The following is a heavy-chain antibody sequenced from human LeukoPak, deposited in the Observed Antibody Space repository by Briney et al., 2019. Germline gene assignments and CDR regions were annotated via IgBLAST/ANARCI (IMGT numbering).Heavy chain of an antibody. J-gene: IGHJ5*02. Sequence: GASVKVSCKASGGTFSSYAISWVRQAPGQGLEWMGGIIPIFGTANYAQKFQGRVTITTDESTSTAYMELSSLRSEDTAVYYCANLPAAGSPGPWGQGTLVTVSS. V-gene: IGHV1-69*05. D-gene: IGHD6-13*01. CDR1: GGTFSSYA. CDR2: IIPIFGTA. CDR3: ANLPAAGSPGP.